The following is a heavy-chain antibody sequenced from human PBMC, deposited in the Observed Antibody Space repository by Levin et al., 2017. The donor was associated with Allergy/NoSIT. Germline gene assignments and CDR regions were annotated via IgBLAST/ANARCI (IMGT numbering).Heavy chain of an antibody. J-gene: IGHJ4*02. CDR2: ISYDGSNK. V-gene: IGHV3-30-3*01. CDR1: GFTFSSYA. CDR3: AFPPPPGIAAAGRDY. Sequence: GGSLRLSCAASGFTFSSYAMHWVRQAPGKGLEWVAVISYDGSNKYYADSVKGRFTISRDNSKNTLYLQMNSLRAEDTAVYYCAFPPPPGIAAAGRDYWGQGTLVTVSS. D-gene: IGHD6-13*01.